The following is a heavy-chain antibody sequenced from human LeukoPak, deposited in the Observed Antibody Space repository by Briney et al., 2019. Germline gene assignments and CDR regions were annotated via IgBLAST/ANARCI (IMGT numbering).Heavy chain of an antibody. CDR1: GFTVSSNY. Sequence: LRLSCAASGFTVSSNYMSWVRQPPGKGLEWIGYIYYSGSTYYNPSLKSRVTISVDTSKNQFSLKLSSVTAADTAVYYCARAYRYGDYDVWWFDPWGQGTLVTVSS. CDR3: ARAYRYGDYDVWWFDP. D-gene: IGHD4-17*01. CDR2: IYYSGST. J-gene: IGHJ5*02. V-gene: IGHV4-30-4*08.